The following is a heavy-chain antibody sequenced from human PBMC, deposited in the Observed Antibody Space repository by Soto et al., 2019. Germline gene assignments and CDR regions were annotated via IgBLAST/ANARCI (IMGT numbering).Heavy chain of an antibody. CDR1: GGSFSGYY. D-gene: IGHD4-17*01. V-gene: IGHV4-34*01. CDR2: INHSGST. Sequence: QVQLQQWGAGLLKPSETLSLTCAVYGGSFSGYYWSWIRQPPGKGLEWIGEINHSGSTNYNPSLKSRVTISVDTSKNQLSLQLRSVTAEDTAVYYCARLVLRLRVDYWGQGTLVSVSS. CDR3: ARLVLRLRVDY. J-gene: IGHJ4*02.